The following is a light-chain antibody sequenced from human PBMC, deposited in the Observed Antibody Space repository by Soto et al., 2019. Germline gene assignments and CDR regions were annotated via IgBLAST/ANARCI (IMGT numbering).Light chain of an antibody. Sequence: EIVLTQYPGTLSLSPGERATLSCRASQRVSSSYLAWYQQKPGQAPRLLIYGASSRATGIPDRFSGSGSGTDFTLTISRLEPEDFAVYYCQQYAGSRTFGQGTKVDIK. J-gene: IGKJ1*01. CDR1: QRVSSSY. V-gene: IGKV3-20*01. CDR2: GAS. CDR3: QQYAGSRT.